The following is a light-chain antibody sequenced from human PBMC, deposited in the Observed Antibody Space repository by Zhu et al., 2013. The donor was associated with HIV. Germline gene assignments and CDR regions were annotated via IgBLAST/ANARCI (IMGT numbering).Light chain of an antibody. V-gene: IGKV3-20*01. CDR2: GVS. CDR3: QQYNSYPYT. J-gene: IGKJ2*01. CDR1: QTVSYRH. Sequence: EIVLTQSPATLSLSPGERATLSCRSSQTVSYRHIAWYHQKPGQPPRLLIYGVSRRATGIPDRFSGSGSGTDFTLTISSLQPDDFATYYCQQYNSYPYTFGQGTKLEIK.